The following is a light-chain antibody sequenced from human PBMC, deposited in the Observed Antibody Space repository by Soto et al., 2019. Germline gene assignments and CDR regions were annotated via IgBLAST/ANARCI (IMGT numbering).Light chain of an antibody. J-gene: IGLJ1*01. V-gene: IGLV1-47*01. CDR3: AAWDDSLNGHV. Sequence: QSVLTQPPSASGTPGQRVTISCSGSSSNIGSHYVYWYQHLPGTAPRLLISRNNQRPSGVPDRFSGSKSGTSASLAISGLRSEDEADYYCAAWDDSLNGHVFGTGTKVTVL. CDR2: RNN. CDR1: SSNIGSHY.